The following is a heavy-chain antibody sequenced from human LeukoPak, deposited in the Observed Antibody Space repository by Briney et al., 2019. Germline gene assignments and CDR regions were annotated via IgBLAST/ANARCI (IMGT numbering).Heavy chain of an antibody. D-gene: IGHD3-22*01. CDR2: ISGSGGGT. CDR3: TTDASAYYDISTYYP. J-gene: IGHJ4*02. Sequence: SGGSLRLSCAASGFTFSSYGMSWVRQAPGKGLEWVSAISGSGGGTYYADSVKGRFTTSRDNSKNTLYLQMNSLTTEDTAVYYCTTDASAYYDISTYYPWGQGTLVTVSS. V-gene: IGHV3-23*01. CDR1: GFTFSSYG.